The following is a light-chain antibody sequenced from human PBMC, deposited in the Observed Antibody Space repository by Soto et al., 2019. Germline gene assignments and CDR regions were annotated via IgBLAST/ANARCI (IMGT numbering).Light chain of an antibody. V-gene: IGKV3-20*01. CDR2: GAS. CDR1: QSVSRSY. Sequence: EIVLTQSPDTLSLSPGERATLSCRASQSVSRSYLAWYQQKPGQAPRLLIYGASTRATGIPDRFSGSGSGTDFTLTISRLEPEDFAVFYCQQYDNSITFGQGTRLEIE. J-gene: IGKJ5*01. CDR3: QQYDNSIT.